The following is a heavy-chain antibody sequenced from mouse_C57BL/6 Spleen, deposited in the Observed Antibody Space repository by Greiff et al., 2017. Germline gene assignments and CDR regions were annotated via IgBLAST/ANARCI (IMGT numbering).Heavy chain of an antibody. D-gene: IGHD1-1*01. CDR1: GYTFTSYW. CDR2: IDPSDSYT. CDR3: ARSVYYYGSSYAMDY. J-gene: IGHJ4*01. V-gene: IGHV1-69*01. Sequence: QVQLKQPGAELVMPGASVKLSCKASGYTFTSYWMHWVKQRPGQGLEWIGEIDPSDSYTNYNQKFKGKSTLTVDKSSSTAYMQLSSRTSEDSAVYYCARSVYYYGSSYAMDYWGQGTSVTVSS.